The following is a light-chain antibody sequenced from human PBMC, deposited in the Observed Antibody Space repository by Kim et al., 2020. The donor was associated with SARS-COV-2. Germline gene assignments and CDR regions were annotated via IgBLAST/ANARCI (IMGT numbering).Light chain of an antibody. CDR3: SSYAGSNNLV. Sequence: GQSGAISCTGTSGDVGGYNDVSWYQQHPGKAPKLMIYEVSKRPSGVPDRFSGSKSGNAASLTVSGLQAEDEADYYCSSYAGSNNLVFGGGTQLTVL. V-gene: IGLV2-8*01. CDR2: EVS. CDR1: SGDVGGYND. J-gene: IGLJ2*01.